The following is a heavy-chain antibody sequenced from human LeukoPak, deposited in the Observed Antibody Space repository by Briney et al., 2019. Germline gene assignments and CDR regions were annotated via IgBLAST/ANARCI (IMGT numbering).Heavy chain of an antibody. V-gene: IGHV4-34*01. Sequence: SETLSLTCAVYGGSFSGYYWSWIRQPPGKGLERIGEINHSGSTNYNPSLKSRVTISVDTSKNQFSLKLSSVTAADTAVYYCARWRIAVAGGDYWGQGTLVTVSS. J-gene: IGHJ4*02. CDR3: ARWRIAVAGGDY. CDR2: INHSGST. CDR1: GGSFSGYY. D-gene: IGHD6-19*01.